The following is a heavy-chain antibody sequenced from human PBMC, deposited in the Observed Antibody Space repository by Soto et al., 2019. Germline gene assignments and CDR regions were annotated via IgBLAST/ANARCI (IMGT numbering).Heavy chain of an antibody. Sequence: GGSLRLSCAASGFTFSSYWMHWVRQAPGKGLVWVSRINSDGSSTSYADSVKGRFTISRDNAKNTLYLQMNSLRAEDTAVYYCARVGGVVTFYYYYGMDVWGQGTTVTVSS. CDR3: ARVGGVVTFYYYYGMDV. CDR1: GFTFSSYW. CDR2: INSDGSST. D-gene: IGHD3-3*01. J-gene: IGHJ6*02. V-gene: IGHV3-74*01.